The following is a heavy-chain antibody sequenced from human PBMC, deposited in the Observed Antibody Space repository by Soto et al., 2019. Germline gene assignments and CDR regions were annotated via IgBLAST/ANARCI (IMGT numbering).Heavy chain of an antibody. J-gene: IGHJ4*02. CDR2: LSNAGGTI. D-gene: IGHD1-1*01. CDR1: GFTFSNYA. V-gene: IGHV3-23*01. CDR3: TRGPRPSSIGTGAY. Sequence: EVQLLESGGGLIQPGGSLRLSCAASGFTFSNYAMTWVRQAPGKGLEWVSTLSNAGGTIYYADSVKGRFTISRDNSKNTLYLQMSNLRPEDTAVYYCTRGPRPSSIGTGAYWGRGTQVTVSS.